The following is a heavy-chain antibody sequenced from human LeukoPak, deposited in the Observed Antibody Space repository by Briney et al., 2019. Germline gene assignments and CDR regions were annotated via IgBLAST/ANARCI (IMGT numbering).Heavy chain of an antibody. CDR2: INPNTGAT. J-gene: IGHJ4*02. V-gene: IGHV1-2*06. CDR3: ARDLSSSSVDY. Sequence: GASVKVSCKASGYTFTGYYIHWVRQAPGQGLEWMGRINPNTGATNYAQKFQGRVTMTRDTSISTAYMELSRLRSDDTAVYYCARDLSSSSVDYWGQGTLVTVSS. D-gene: IGHD6-6*01. CDR1: GYTFTGYY.